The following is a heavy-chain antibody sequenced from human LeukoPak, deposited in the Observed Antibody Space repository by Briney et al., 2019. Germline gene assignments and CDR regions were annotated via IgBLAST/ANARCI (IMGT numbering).Heavy chain of an antibody. CDR1: GFTFRSHG. J-gene: IGHJ4*02. Sequence: GRSLRLSCAASGFTFRSHGMHWVRQAPGKGLEWVAIIWFDGSNKDYADSVKGRFTISRDNYKNTVYLQMNSLRVEATAVYYCARIGSIWSADYWGQGTLVTVSA. CDR2: IWFDGSNK. D-gene: IGHD6-13*01. CDR3: ARIGSIWSADY. V-gene: IGHV3-33*01.